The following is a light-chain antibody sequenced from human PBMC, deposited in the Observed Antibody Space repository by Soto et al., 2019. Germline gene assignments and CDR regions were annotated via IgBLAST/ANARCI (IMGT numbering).Light chain of an antibody. V-gene: IGKV3-15*01. J-gene: IGKJ1*01. CDR3: QQYNNWPRT. CDR2: GAS. Sequence: EIVMTQSPATLSVSPGERATLSCSASQGVSSNLAWYQQKPGQAPRLLIYGASTRATGIPARFSGSGSGTEFTLTISSLQSEDFALYYCQQYNNWPRTFGQGTKVEI. CDR1: QGVSSN.